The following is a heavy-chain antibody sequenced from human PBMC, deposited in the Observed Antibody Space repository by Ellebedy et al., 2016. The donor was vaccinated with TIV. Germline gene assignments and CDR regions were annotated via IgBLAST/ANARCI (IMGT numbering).Heavy chain of an antibody. Sequence: GESLKISCAASGFTFSSYAMSWVRQVPGKGLEWVSGFGVSGDSAYYADSVKGRFTISRDNSKNTLYLQMNSLRVEDTAIYYCARGRSGTYIHHAFDYWGQGTLVTASS. CDR2: FGVSGDSA. CDR1: GFTFSSYA. V-gene: IGHV3-23*01. CDR3: ARGRSGTYIHHAFDY. J-gene: IGHJ4*02. D-gene: IGHD1-14*01.